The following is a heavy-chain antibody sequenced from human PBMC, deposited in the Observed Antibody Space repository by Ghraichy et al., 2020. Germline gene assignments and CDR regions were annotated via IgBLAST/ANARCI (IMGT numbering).Heavy chain of an antibody. CDR3: ARRRRFLELFPVGSYYIMDV. CDR1: GGSISSGSDY. J-gene: IGHJ6*02. D-gene: IGHD3-3*01. CDR2: IYYSGTT. Sequence: SETLSLTCTVSGGSISSGSDYWVWIRQPPGKGLEWIGSIYYSGTTYYNASLKSRVTISVDTSKNHFSLNLTSVTAADTAVYYCARRRRFLELFPVGSYYIMDVWGQGTTVTVSS. V-gene: IGHV4-39*02.